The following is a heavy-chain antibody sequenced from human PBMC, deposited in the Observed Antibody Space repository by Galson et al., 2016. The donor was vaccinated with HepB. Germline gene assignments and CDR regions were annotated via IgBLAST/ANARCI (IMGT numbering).Heavy chain of an antibody. D-gene: IGHD1-26*01. CDR3: ARWQSGSPVN. CDR2: SKNKANGYTT. J-gene: IGHJ4*02. V-gene: IGHV3-72*01. Sequence: SLRLSCAASGFIFSDHYMDWVRQAPGKGLEWLGRSKNKANGYTTEYAASVEGRFTISSDDSKKSLYLQMNSLKIEDTAVYYCARWQSGSPVNWGQGTLVTVSS. CDR1: GFIFSDHY.